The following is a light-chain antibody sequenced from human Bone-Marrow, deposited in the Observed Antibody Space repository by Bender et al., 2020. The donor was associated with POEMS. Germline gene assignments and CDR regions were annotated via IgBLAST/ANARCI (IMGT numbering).Light chain of an antibody. CDR1: SGLSSYA. CDR3: QTCGSDIHF. Sequence: QLVLTQSPSASASLGASVKLTCTLNSGLSSYAIAWHQQQSKKGPRYLMKVNSDGSHSKGDGIPDRFSGSSSGTERYLTISSLQPEDEADYYCQTCGSDIHFFGGGTRLTVL. CDR2: VNSDGSH. J-gene: IGLJ2*01. V-gene: IGLV4-69*01.